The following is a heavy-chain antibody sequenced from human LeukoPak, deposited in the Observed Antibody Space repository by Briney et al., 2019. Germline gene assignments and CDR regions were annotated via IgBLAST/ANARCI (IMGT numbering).Heavy chain of an antibody. J-gene: IGHJ5*02. D-gene: IGHD1-26*01. CDR3: VRSGEYNSGSYDP. V-gene: IGHV1-2*02. CDR1: GYSFTAFY. CDR2: INPNSGGT. Sequence: GASVKVSCKTSGYSFTAFYIHWVRQAPGQGLEWMGWINPNSGGTNYAQKFQGRVTMTRDTSISTAYMELSRLRSDDTAVFYCVRSGEYNSGSYDPWGQGALVTVSS.